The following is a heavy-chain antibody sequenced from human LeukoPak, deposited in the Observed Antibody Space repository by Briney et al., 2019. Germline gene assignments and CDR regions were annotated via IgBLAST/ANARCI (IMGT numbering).Heavy chain of an antibody. D-gene: IGHD4-17*01. V-gene: IGHV4-38-2*02. Sequence: PSETLSLTCTVSGGSISSYYWSWIRQPPGKGLEWIGSIYRSGSTFYNPSLKSRVTISLDTSKNQFSLKLSSVTAADTAVYFCARGTYGYYMDVWGKGTTVTVSS. J-gene: IGHJ6*03. CDR2: IYRSGST. CDR1: GGSISSYY. CDR3: ARGTYGYYMDV.